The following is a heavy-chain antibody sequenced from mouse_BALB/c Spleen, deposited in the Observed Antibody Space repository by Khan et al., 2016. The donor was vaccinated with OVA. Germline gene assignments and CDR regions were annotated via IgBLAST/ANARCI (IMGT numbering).Heavy chain of an antibody. CDR2: IRSSGNT. D-gene: IGHD2-4*01. CDR3: ERKDYYDYEPFPY. CDR1: GYSINSEYA. J-gene: IGHJ3*01. Sequence: EVQLQESGPGLVKPSQSLSLTCTVTGYSINSEYAWNLIRQFPGNKLEWMGYIRSSGNTRYNPSLKSRISITRDTSKNPFFLQLNSVTTEDTATYYCERKDYYDYEPFPYWGQGTLVTVSA. V-gene: IGHV3-2*02.